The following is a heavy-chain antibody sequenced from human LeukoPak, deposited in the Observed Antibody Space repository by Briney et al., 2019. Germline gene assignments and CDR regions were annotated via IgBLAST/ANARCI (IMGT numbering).Heavy chain of an antibody. CDR1: GFTFDDYG. J-gene: IGHJ4*02. V-gene: IGHV3-23*01. D-gene: IGHD4-17*01. Sequence: GGSLRLSCAASGFTFDDYGMSWVRQAPGKGLEWVSTVSGGADRTYYADSVKGRFTISRDNSRNTLYLQMNSLRAEDTAVYYCARAASLYDYGDDPFDYWGQGTLVTVSS. CDR3: ARAASLYDYGDDPFDY. CDR2: VSGGADRT.